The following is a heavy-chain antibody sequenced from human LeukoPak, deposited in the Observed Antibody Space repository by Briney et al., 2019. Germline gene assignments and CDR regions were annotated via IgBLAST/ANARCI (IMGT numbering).Heavy chain of an antibody. J-gene: IGHJ4*02. CDR2: INGDGSST. Sequence: GGSLRLSCVVSGFTFSRHWMRWVRQAPGKGLVWVSHINGDGSSTNYADSVRGRFTISRDSAKNTLYLQMDSLRAEDTAVYYCARDGVPAAADYWGQGTVVTVSS. CDR1: GFTFSRHW. V-gene: IGHV3-74*01. D-gene: IGHD2-2*01. CDR3: ARDGVPAAADY.